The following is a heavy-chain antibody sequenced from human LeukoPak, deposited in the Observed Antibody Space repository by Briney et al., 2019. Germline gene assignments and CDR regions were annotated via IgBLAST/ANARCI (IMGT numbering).Heavy chain of an antibody. CDR2: IYTSGST. D-gene: IGHD3-22*01. J-gene: IGHJ4*02. CDR3: ARAHRPSYYYDSSGLYFDY. CDR1: GGSISSYY. V-gene: IGHV4-4*08. Sequence: SETLSLTCTVSGGSISSYYWSWIRQPPGKGLEWIGRIYTSGSTNYNPSLKSRVTISVDTSKNQFSLKLSSVTAADTAVYYCARAHRPSYYYDSSGLYFDYWGQGTLVTVSS.